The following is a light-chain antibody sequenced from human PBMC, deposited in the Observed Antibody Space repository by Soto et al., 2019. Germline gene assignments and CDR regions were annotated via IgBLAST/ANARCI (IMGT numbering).Light chain of an antibody. CDR3: SSFAGSPVV. J-gene: IGLJ2*01. CDR1: SSDVGNYNY. Sequence: QSALTQPASVSGSPGQSITISCTGTSSDVGNYNYVSWYQQYPGRVPKLILYEVSKRPSGVPDRFSGSRSGNTASLTVSGLQAEDEADYYCSSFAGSPVVFGGGTQLTVL. V-gene: IGLV2-8*01. CDR2: EVS.